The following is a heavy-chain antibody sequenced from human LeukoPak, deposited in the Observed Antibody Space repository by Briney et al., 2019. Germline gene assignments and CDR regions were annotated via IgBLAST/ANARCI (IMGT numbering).Heavy chain of an antibody. CDR2: ICASGTT. CDR3: ARAASGDAVDYYGSGRRFYSYYMDV. Sequence: SETLSLTCIVSGDSFSSYQWSWVRQPAGKGLEWIGRICASGTTNSNPALKTRVTMSVDSSKKQFSLNLSSVTAADTAVYYCARAASGDAVDYYGSGRRFYSYYMDVWGKGTTVTISS. CDR1: GDSFSSYQ. V-gene: IGHV4-4*07. J-gene: IGHJ6*03. D-gene: IGHD3-10*01.